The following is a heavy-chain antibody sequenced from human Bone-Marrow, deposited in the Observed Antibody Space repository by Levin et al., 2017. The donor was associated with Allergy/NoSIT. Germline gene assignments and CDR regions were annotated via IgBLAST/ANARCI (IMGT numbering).Heavy chain of an antibody. CDR2: IRGSDDTT. CDR1: GFTFSSYA. V-gene: IGHV3-23*01. J-gene: IGHJ5*02. D-gene: IGHD3-3*01. CDR3: AKCKAGFGITILEVGLDP. Sequence: GGSLRLSCAASGFTFSSYAMSWVRQAPGKGLEWVSAIRGSDDTTYYIDSVKGRFTISRDNSKNTLYLQMNSLRPEDTAIYYSAKCKAGFGITILEVGLDPWGQGTLVTVSS.